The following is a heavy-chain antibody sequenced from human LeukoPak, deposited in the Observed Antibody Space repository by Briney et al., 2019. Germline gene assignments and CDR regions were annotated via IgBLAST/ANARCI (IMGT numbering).Heavy chain of an antibody. CDR1: GFTFSTYN. CDR3: ARDPYSGNYGNYYYYYMDV. CDR2: ITSSSSYI. Sequence: GGSLRLSCAASGFTFSTYNMNWVRHAPEKGLEWISSITSSSSYIYYADSVKGRFTISRDNAKNSLYLQMSSLSPDDTAVYFCARDPYSGNYGNYYYYYMDVWGKGTTVTISS. V-gene: IGHV3-21*06. D-gene: IGHD1-26*01. J-gene: IGHJ6*03.